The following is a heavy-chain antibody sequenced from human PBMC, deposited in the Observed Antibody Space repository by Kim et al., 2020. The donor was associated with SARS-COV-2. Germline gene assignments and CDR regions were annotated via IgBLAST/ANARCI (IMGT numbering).Heavy chain of an antibody. Sequence: SETLSLTCTVSGGSISSSSYYWGWIRQPPGKGLEWIGSIYYSGSTYYNPSLKSRVTISVDTSKNQFSLKLSSVTAADTAVYYCASGLGYSSGWYTGYWGQGTLVTVSS. CDR2: IYYSGST. J-gene: IGHJ4*02. V-gene: IGHV4-39*01. CDR3: ASGLGYSSGWYTGY. CDR1: GGSISSSSYY. D-gene: IGHD6-19*01.